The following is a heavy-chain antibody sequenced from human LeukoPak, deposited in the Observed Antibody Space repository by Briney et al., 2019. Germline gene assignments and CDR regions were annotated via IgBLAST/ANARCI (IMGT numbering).Heavy chain of an antibody. CDR2: ITADGKTT. D-gene: IGHD3-22*01. CDR1: GVTFSTSR. J-gene: IGHJ4*02. V-gene: IGHV3-74*01. Sequence: GGSLRLSCAASGVTFSTSRMHWVRHTPGKRLVRVSRITADGKTTRYADTVKGRFTISRDNAENTLYLQMNSLRAEDTAVYYCARAKRLLPTGWGQGTLVTVSS. CDR3: ARAKRLLPTG.